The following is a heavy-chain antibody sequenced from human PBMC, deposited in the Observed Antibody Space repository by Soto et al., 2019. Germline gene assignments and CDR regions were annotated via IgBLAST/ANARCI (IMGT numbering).Heavy chain of an antibody. V-gene: IGHV3-48*02. CDR1: GFTFSSYS. Sequence: GGSLRLSCAASGFTFSSYSMNWVRQAPGKGLEWVSYISSSSSTIYYADSVKGRFTISRDNAKKSLYLQMNSLRDEDTAVYYCARVGLLWFGELLPHRGYFDYWGQGTLVTVSS. J-gene: IGHJ4*02. CDR3: ARVGLLWFGELLPHRGYFDY. D-gene: IGHD3-10*01. CDR2: ISSSSSTI.